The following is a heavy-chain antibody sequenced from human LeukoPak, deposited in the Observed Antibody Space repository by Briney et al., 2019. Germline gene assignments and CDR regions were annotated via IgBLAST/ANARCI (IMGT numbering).Heavy chain of an antibody. CDR2: ISGSSNTI. CDR3: ARLIAVAGMRYFDY. J-gene: IGHJ4*02. CDR1: GLTFSSYS. D-gene: IGHD6-19*01. Sequence: PGGSLRLSCAASGLTFSSYSMNWVRQAPGKGLEWVSYISGSSNTIYYADSVKGRFAISRDNAKNSLYLQMSNLRVEDTAVYYCARLIAVAGMRYFDYWGQGTLVTVSS. V-gene: IGHV3-48*01.